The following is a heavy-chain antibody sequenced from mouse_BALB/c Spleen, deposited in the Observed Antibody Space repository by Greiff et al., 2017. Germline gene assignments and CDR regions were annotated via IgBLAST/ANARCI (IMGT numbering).Heavy chain of an antibody. Sequence: EVQGVESGGGLVKPGGSLKLSCAASGFTFSDYYMYWVRQTPEKRLEWVATISDGGSYTYYPDSVKGRFTISRDNAKNNLYLQMSSLKSEDTAMYYCARDGVRRAMDYWGQGTSVTVSS. J-gene: IGHJ4*01. CDR2: ISDGGSYT. CDR3: ARDGVRRAMDY. CDR1: GFTFSDYY. D-gene: IGHD2-14*01. V-gene: IGHV5-4*02.